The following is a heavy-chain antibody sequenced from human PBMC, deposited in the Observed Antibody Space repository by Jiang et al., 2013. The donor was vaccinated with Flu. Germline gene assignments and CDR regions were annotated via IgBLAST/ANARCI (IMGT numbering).Heavy chain of an antibody. V-gene: IGHV1-69-2*01. J-gene: IGHJ6*03. D-gene: IGHD3-3*01. Sequence: PGKGLEWMGLLDPADGETKYAEKFQSRVTMTADTSTETAYMDLSSLRSEDTAVYYCAADSRFRASHTEPIFFYYTDVWGKRTTVTVSS. CDR2: LDPADGET. CDR3: AADSRFRASHTEPIFFYYTDV.